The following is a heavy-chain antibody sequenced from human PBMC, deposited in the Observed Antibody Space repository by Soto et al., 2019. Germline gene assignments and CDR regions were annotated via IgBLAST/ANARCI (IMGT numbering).Heavy chain of an antibody. CDR1: GYTFSTYG. V-gene: IGHV1-18*01. J-gene: IGHJ6*02. CDR3: ARMGDVPYYYYGMDV. D-gene: IGHD3-16*01. Sequence: QVQLVQTRAKVKKPGASVKVSCKASGYTFSTYGISWVRQAPGQGLEWMGWINGYNGNTNYAPKLQGRITMTTDTFTTTAYMELRSLRSDDTAVYYCARMGDVPYYYYGMDVWGQGTTVTVSS. CDR2: INGYNGNT.